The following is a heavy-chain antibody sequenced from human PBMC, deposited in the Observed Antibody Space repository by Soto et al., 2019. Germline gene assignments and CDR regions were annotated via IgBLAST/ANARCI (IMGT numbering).Heavy chain of an antibody. CDR1: GYTFTTYY. D-gene: IGHD6-13*01. CDR3: ATKGRWYVGYYYYGMYV. Sequence: GASVKVSCKASGYTFTTYYIHWVRQAPGQGLEWMGIINPSSGSAGYAQKFQVSVTMTRDTPTNTFYMELSSLRSEDTAVYYCATKGRWYVGYYYYGMYVWGQGTTVTVSS. V-gene: IGHV1-46*01. CDR2: INPSSGSA. J-gene: IGHJ6*02.